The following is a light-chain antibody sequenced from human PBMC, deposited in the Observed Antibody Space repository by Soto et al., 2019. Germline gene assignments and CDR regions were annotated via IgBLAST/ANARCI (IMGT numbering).Light chain of an antibody. CDR1: QDISSW. CDR2: AAS. J-gene: IGKJ5*01. CDR3: QQANSFPPIT. V-gene: IGKV1-12*01. Sequence: DIQMTQSPSSVSASVGDRVTITCRASQDISSWLAWYQQKPGKAPKLLIYAASSLQSGVPSRFSGSGSGTDFTLTVSRLQPEDFATYYCQQANSFPPITFGQVTRLEIK.